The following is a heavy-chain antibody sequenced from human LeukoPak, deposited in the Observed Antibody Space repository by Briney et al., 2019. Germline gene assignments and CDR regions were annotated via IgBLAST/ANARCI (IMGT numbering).Heavy chain of an antibody. CDR3: ARDGTGSYHTSYYYYYYMDV. J-gene: IGHJ6*03. D-gene: IGHD1-26*01. V-gene: IGHV3-7*01. CDR1: GFTFSSYW. Sequence: GGSLRLSCAASGFTFSSYWMSWVRQAPGKGLEWVANIKQDGSEKYYVDFVKGRFTISRDNAKNSLYLQMNSLRAEDTAVYYCARDGTGSYHTSYYYYYYMDVWGKGTTVTVSS. CDR2: IKQDGSEK.